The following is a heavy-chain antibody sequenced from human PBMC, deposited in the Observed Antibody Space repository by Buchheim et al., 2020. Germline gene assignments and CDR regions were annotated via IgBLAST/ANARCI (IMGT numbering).Heavy chain of an antibody. V-gene: IGHV4-34*01. J-gene: IGHJ5*02. Sequence: QVQLQQWGAGLLKPSETLSLTCAVYGGSFSGYYWSWIRQPPGKGLEWIGEINHSGSTNYNPSLKSRVTISVGTSQNQFSLKLSSVTAADTAVYYCARGCGREEAGYSSSDWFDPWGQGTL. CDR2: INHSGST. D-gene: IGHD6-13*01. CDR1: GGSFSGYY. CDR3: ARGCGREEAGYSSSDWFDP.